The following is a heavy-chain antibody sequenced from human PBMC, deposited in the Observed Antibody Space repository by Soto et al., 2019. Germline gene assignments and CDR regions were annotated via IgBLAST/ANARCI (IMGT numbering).Heavy chain of an antibody. V-gene: IGHV4-59*01. CDR3: AGQRITIFGVVIQDYYDYRDV. CDR2: IYYSGST. Sequence: SETLSLTCTVSGGSISSYYWSWIRQPPGKGLEWIGYIYYSGSTNYNPSLKSRVTISVDTSKNQFSLKLSSVTAADPAVYYCAGQRITIFGVVIQDYYDYRDVWGKGTTVTVSS. J-gene: IGHJ6*03. D-gene: IGHD3-3*01. CDR1: GGSISSYY.